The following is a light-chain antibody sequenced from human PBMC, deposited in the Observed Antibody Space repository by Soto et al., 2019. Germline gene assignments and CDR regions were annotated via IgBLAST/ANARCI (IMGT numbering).Light chain of an antibody. V-gene: IGKV3D-20*02. CDR1: QSVSSNY. CDR3: QQRSDWPWT. Sequence: EIVLTQSPGTLSLSPGERVTLSCRASQSVSSNYLAWYQQKPGQAPRLLIYGASSRATGIPDRFSGSGSGTEFSLTISSLEPEDFALYYCQQRSDWPWTFGQGTKVDIK. J-gene: IGKJ1*01. CDR2: GAS.